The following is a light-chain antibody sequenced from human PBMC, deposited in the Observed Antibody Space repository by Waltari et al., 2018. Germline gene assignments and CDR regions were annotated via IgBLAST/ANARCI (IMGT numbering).Light chain of an antibody. Sequence: QSGLTQPASVSGSPGQSITISCSGSNDASVDYYFISRYHHHPGKAPKLILYDVSKRPSGVSSRFSGSRSGNTASLAISGLQADDEAEYFCNSYTSDRTYVFGTGTRVIVL. CDR2: DVS. CDR1: NDASVDYYF. CDR3: NSYTSDRTYV. V-gene: IGLV2-14*03. J-gene: IGLJ1*01.